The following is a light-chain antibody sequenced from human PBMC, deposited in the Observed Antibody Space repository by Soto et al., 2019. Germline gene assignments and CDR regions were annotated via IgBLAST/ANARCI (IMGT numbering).Light chain of an antibody. CDR1: QDISNY. CDR3: QQYDTLAT. V-gene: IGKV1-33*01. J-gene: IGKJ3*01. CDR2: DAA. Sequence: EIQMTQSPSSLSASVGDRVTITCQASQDISNYLDWYQQKPGKAPKLLIHDAADLETGVPSRFSGRGSGTDFTFTISSLQPEDVATYYCQQYDTLATFGPGNKGGIK.